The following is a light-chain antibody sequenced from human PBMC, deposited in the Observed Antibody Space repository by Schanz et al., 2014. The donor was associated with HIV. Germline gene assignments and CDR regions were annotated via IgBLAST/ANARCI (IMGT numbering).Light chain of an antibody. J-gene: IGKJ2*01. CDR2: GAS. V-gene: IGKV3-15*01. CDR3: QQYSNWPLYT. CDR1: QSISRI. Sequence: EIVLTQSPGTLSLSPGERATLSCRASQSISRIYLAWFQQKPGQAPRLLIYGASTRATGIPARFSGSGSGTDFTLTIGSLQSEDFAVYYCQQYSNWPLYTFGQGTKLEIK.